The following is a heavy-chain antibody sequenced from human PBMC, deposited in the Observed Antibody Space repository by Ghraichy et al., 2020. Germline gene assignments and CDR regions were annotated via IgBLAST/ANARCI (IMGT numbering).Heavy chain of an antibody. CDR3: ARRISYGSGSNY. Sequence: SETLSLTCTVSGGSISSSSYYWGWIRQPPGKGLEWIGSIYYSGSTYYNPSLKSRVTISVDTSKNQFSLKLSSVTAADTAVYYCARRISYGSGSNYWGQGTLVTVSS. V-gene: IGHV4-39*01. CDR2: IYYSGST. J-gene: IGHJ4*02. D-gene: IGHD3-10*01. CDR1: GGSISSSSYY.